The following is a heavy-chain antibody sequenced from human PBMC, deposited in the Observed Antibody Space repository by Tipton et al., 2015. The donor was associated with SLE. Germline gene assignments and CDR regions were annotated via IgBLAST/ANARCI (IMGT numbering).Heavy chain of an antibody. J-gene: IGHJ5*02. CDR2: INHSGST. Sequence: LRLSCAVYGGSFNDYFWSWIRQPPEKGLEWIGEINHSGSTKYNPSLKSRVTISVDTSKNQFSLRLSSLTATDTAVYYCATTAAADKGWFDPWGQGNLVTVSS. CDR3: ATTAAADKGWFDP. D-gene: IGHD6-13*01. V-gene: IGHV4-34*01. CDR1: GGSFNDYF.